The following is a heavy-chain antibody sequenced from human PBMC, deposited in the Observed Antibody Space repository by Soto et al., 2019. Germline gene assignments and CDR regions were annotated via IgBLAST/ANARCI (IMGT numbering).Heavy chain of an antibody. J-gene: IGHJ4*02. CDR1: GFNFKKFA. V-gene: IGHV3-23*01. D-gene: IGHD6-19*01. Sequence: EVQLLESGGGVVQPGGSLRLSCVASGFNFKKFAMSWVRQAPGEGLEWVSGISCCGGSTSYADSVKGRFSIARDDSTNTLYLQMNNLRVEDTAQYSCAKADGEQWLLPHLDKWGQGTLVTV. CDR2: ISCCGGST. CDR3: AKADGEQWLLPHLDK.